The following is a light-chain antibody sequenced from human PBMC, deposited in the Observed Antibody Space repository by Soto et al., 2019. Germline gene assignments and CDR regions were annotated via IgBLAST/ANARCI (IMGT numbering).Light chain of an antibody. J-gene: IGKJ1*01. CDR2: GAS. CDR3: RQYDTLPQT. V-gene: IGKV3-15*01. CDR1: QSVSGG. Sequence: DIEMTQSPATLSVSPGERATLSCRASQSVSGGLAWYQQKPGQAPRLLIYGASTRATGIPARFSGSGSGTKFTLTIGSLQPEDFAVYYCRQYDTLPQTFGQGTKVDIK.